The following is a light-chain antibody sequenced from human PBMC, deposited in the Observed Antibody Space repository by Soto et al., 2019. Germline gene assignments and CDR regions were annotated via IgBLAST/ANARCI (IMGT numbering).Light chain of an antibody. CDR2: GAS. CDR3: QQHGRSPEVT. CDR1: QSVNNRY. J-gene: IGKJ4*01. Sequence: EIVLTQSPGTLSLSPGERATLSCRASQSVNNRYLAWYQQIPGQAPRLLIFGASSRATGIPDRFSGSGSGTDFTLTISRLEPEDFAVYYCQQHGRSPEVTFGGGTKVEIK. V-gene: IGKV3-20*01.